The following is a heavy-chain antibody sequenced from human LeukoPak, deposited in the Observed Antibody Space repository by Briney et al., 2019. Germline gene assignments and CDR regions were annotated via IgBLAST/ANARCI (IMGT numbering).Heavy chain of an antibody. D-gene: IGHD4-23*01. J-gene: IGHJ6*03. CDR2: LDSSGST. CDR1: GGSISSRSDY. V-gene: IGHV4-39*01. CDR3: SRSHDYGGLYFYYYMDV. Sequence: ASETLSLTCTVSGGSISSRSDYWGWIRQTPGKGLEWIGNLDSSGSTYYNPSLKSRVTISVGTSKNQFSLNLRSVTAADTAIYIGSRSHDYGGLYFYYYMDVWGKGTTVTVSS.